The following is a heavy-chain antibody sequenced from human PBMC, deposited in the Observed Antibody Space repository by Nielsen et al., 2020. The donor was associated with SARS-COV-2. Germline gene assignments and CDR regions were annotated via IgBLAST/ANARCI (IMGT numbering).Heavy chain of an antibody. D-gene: IGHD3-3*01. CDR2: ISGSGAIT. CDR3: AKGSTYHGFWSGDYTGLGGYYFDY. V-gene: IGHV3-23*01. J-gene: IGHJ4*02. Sequence: GGSLRLSCAASGFSVSSYYMSWVRQVPGKGLEWVSGISGSGAITYHADSVKGRFTISRDNSKTTLFLQMNSLRAEDTAVYYCAKGSTYHGFWSGDYTGLGGYYFDYWGQGTLVTVSS. CDR1: GFSVSSYY.